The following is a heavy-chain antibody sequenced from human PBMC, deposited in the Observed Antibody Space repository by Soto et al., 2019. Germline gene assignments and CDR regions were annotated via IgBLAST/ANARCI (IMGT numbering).Heavy chain of an antibody. CDR1: EFTFSSSW. CDR2: INSDGSST. Sequence: EVQLVESGGGLVQPGGSLRLSCVVSEFTFSSSWMHWVRQGPGKGLVWVSRINSDGSSTNYADSVKGRFTISRDNAKTTLYLQMNSLRAEDTAVYYCARGGGGAYGSGFVWGQGTTVTVSS. D-gene: IGHD3-10*01. J-gene: IGHJ6*02. V-gene: IGHV3-74*01. CDR3: ARGGGGAYGSGFV.